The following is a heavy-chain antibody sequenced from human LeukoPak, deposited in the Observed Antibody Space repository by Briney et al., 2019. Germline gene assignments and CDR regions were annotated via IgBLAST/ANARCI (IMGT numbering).Heavy chain of an antibody. CDR3: ARLTGYSSSWYYFDY. V-gene: IGHV4-59*05. CDR1: GGSISSYY. Sequence: SETLSLTCTVSGGSISSYYWSWIRQPAGKGLEWIGSIYYSGSTYYNPSLKSRVTISVDTSKNQFSLKLSSVTAADTAVYYCARLTGYSSSWYYFDYWGQGTLVTVSS. CDR2: IYYSGST. J-gene: IGHJ4*02. D-gene: IGHD6-13*01.